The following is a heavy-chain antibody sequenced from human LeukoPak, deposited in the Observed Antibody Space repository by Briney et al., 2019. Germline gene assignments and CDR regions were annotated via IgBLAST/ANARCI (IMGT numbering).Heavy chain of an antibody. V-gene: IGHV3-11*03. J-gene: IGHJ4*02. CDR3: AKQDIRSSAWYD. D-gene: IGHD6-19*01. CDR1: GFIFSDYY. CDR2: ISDSGIYT. Sequence: GGSLRLSCAASGFIFSDYYMSWIRQAPGKGLEWVSYISDSGIYTNYADSLKGRFTISRDNSKNTLYLQTNSLRAEDTAVYYCAKQDIRSSAWYDWGQGTLVTVSS.